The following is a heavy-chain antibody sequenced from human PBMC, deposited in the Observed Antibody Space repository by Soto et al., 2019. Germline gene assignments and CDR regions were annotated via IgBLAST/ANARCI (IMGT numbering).Heavy chain of an antibody. Sequence: SETMSVTWTFSGDYISNSKCYRGRNSKPPGKGLEWIGSIYYSGSPHYNSSLKSRVTISVDTSKNHFSLKLTSMTAADTAVYYCATLPHYADPNAAFWGHGILVTVSS. CDR2: IYYSGSP. V-gene: IGHV4-39*02. J-gene: IGHJ4*01. D-gene: IGHD4-17*01. CDR3: ATLPHYADPNAAF. CDR1: GDYISNSKCY.